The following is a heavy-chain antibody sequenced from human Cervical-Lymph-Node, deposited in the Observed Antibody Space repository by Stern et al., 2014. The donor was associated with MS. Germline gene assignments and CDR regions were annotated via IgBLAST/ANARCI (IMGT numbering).Heavy chain of an antibody. CDR3: AREVPYCTDGVCYEGYYAFDV. D-gene: IGHD2-8*01. CDR1: GFTVSTNY. V-gene: IGHV3-66*02. CDR2: LYSAGST. Sequence: VQLVESGGNLVQPGGSLRLSCAASGFTVSTNYMNWVRQAPGKGLEWVSILYSAGSTYYAASVKGRFTISRDDSKNTLFLQMNNLRSDDTAVYYCAREVPYCTDGVCYEGYYAFDVWGQGTTVTVSS. J-gene: IGHJ6*02.